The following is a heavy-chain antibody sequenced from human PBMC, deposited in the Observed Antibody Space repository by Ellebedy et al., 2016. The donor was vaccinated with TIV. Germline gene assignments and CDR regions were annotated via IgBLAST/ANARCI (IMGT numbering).Heavy chain of an antibody. CDR2: IYYSGST. J-gene: IGHJ6*02. Sequence: MPSETLSLTCAVSGGSISRYYWSWIRQAPEKGLEWIGYIYYSGSTKYNPSLKTRVTLSVDTSNNQFSLKLSSVTAADTAVYYCARHEDAAIGFYGLDVWGQGTTVTVSS. D-gene: IGHD2-2*02. CDR3: ARHEDAAIGFYGLDV. V-gene: IGHV4-59*08. CDR1: GGSISRYY.